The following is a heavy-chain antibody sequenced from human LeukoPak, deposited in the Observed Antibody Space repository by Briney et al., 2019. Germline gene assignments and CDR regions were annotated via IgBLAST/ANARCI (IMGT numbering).Heavy chain of an antibody. J-gene: IGHJ4*02. V-gene: IGHV3-66*01. CDR2: IYSGGST. CDR1: GFTVSSNY. CDR3: AREVPCGGDCYSDY. Sequence: HPGGSLRLSCAASGFTVSSNYMSWVRQAAGKGLEWVSVIYSGGSTYYADSVKGRFTISRDNSKNTLYLQMNSLRAEDTAVYYCAREVPCGGDCYSDYWGQGTLVTVSS. D-gene: IGHD2-21*02.